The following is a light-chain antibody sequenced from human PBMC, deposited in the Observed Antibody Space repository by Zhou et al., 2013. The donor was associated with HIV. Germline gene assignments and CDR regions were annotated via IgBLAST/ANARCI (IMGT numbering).Light chain of an antibody. CDR2: GAS. J-gene: IGKJ1*01. CDR1: QSVSSSY. Sequence: EIVLTQSPGTLSLSPGERATLSCRASQSVSSSYLAWYQQKPGQAPRLLIYGASSRATGIPDRFNGGGSGTDFTLTISRLEPEDFAVYYCQQYSSSPWTFGQGTKVEIK. CDR3: QQYSSSPWT. V-gene: IGKV3-20*01.